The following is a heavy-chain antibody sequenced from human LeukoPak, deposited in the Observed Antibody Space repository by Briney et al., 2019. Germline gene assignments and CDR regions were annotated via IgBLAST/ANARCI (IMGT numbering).Heavy chain of an antibody. D-gene: IGHD6-19*01. CDR1: GYSFTSYW. Sequence: GESLKISCKGSGYSFTSYWIGWVRQMPGKGLEWMGIIYPGDSDTRYSPSFQGQVTISADKSISTAYLQWSSLKASDTAMYYCARHVIAVAGKNYYYYVDVRGQGTTVTVSS. J-gene: IGHJ6*03. CDR3: ARHVIAVAGKNYYYYVDV. V-gene: IGHV5-51*01. CDR2: IYPGDSDT.